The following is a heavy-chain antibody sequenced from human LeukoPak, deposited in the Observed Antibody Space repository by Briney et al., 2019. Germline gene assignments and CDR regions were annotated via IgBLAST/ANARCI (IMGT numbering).Heavy chain of an antibody. CDR3: AKSRFGDAFDI. V-gene: IGHV3-23*01. Sequence: GGSLRLSCAASGFTFSTYAMSWVRQAPGKGLEWVSAISVSTGRTYYADSVKGRFTISRDNSKNTLYLQMNNLRAEDTAVYYCAKSRFGDAFDIWGQGTMVTVSS. CDR1: GFTFSTYA. CDR2: ISVSTGRT. D-gene: IGHD3-3*01. J-gene: IGHJ3*02.